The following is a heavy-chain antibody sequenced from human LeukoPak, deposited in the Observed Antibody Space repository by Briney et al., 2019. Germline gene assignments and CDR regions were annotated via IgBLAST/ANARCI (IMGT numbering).Heavy chain of an antibody. CDR2: IYYSGST. D-gene: IGHD3-22*01. CDR3: ARVTVYYYDSSGYDDY. V-gene: IGHV4-59*12. Sequence: PSETLSLTCTVSGGSISSYYWSWLRQPPGKGLEWIGYIYYSGSTNYNPSLKSRVTISVDTSKNQFSLKLSSVTAADTAVYYCARVTVYYYDSSGYDDYWGQGTLVTVSS. J-gene: IGHJ4*02. CDR1: GGSISSYY.